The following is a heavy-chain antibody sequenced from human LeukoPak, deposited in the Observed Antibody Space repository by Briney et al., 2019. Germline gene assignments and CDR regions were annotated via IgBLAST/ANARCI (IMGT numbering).Heavy chain of an antibody. J-gene: IGHJ4*02. CDR3: ARASTIFGRFDY. CDR2: IYYSGST. V-gene: IGHV4-39*07. Sequence: PSETLSLTCALSGGSVSGSYYYWGWIRQPPGKGLEWIGSIYYSGSTYYNPSLRSRVIISLDTSKNQFSLKLSSVTAADTAVHYCARASTIFGRFDYWGRGTLVTVSS. CDR1: GGSVSGSYYY. D-gene: IGHD3-3*01.